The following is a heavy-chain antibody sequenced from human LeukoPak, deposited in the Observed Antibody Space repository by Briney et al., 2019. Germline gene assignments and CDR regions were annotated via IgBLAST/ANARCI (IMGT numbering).Heavy chain of an antibody. CDR2: IYYSGST. CDR3: ARSGRGSSAGFDY. D-gene: IGHD3-10*01. Sequence: SETLSLTCTVSGGSISSYYWSWIRQPPGKGLEWIGYIYYSGSTNYTPSLKSRITISVDTSRNRFSLKLNSVTAADTAVYYCARSGRGSSAGFDYWGQGTLVTVSS. CDR1: GGSISSYY. V-gene: IGHV4-59*01. J-gene: IGHJ4*02.